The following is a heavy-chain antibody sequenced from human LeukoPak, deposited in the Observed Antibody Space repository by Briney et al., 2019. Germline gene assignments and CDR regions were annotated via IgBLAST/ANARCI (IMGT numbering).Heavy chain of an antibody. D-gene: IGHD3-16*01. CDR3: ARDTSGGGGDSFDP. CDR1: GYTFTIYG. J-gene: IGHJ5*02. V-gene: IGHV1-18*01. Sequence: GASVTVSCTASGYTFTIYGISWVRQAPGQGLEWMGWISAYNGNTNYAQKLQGRVTMTTDTSTSTAYMELRSLRSDDTAVYYCARDTSGGGGDSFDPWGQGTLVTVSS. CDR2: ISAYNGNT.